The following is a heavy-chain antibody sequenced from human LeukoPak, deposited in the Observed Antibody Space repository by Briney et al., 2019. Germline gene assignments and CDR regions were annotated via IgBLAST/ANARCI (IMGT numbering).Heavy chain of an antibody. V-gene: IGHV1-8*03. CDR1: GYTFTSYD. D-gene: IGHD5-12*01. CDR2: MNPNSGNT. J-gene: IGHJ4*02. Sequence: ASVKVSCKAPGYTFTSYDINWVRQGTGQGLEWMGWMNPNSGNTGYAQKFQGRVTITRNTSISTAYMELRSLRSDDTAVYYCARGEIYFDYWGQGTLVTVSS. CDR3: ARGEIYFDY.